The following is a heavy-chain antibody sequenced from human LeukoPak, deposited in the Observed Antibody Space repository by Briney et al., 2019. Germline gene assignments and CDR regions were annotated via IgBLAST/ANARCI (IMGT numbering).Heavy chain of an antibody. V-gene: IGHV1-46*01. J-gene: IGHJ5*02. CDR1: GWTLTNYY. D-gene: IGHD2/OR15-2a*01. CDR3: ARGENTWRNWLDP. Sequence: AAVKVSCKESGWTLTNYYLYWVGLAPGQGLEWMGIINPSGGSISYAQKFQGRVTMTRDTSTSTVYMEMSSLRSDDTAVYYCARGENTWRNWLDPWGLGTLVTVSS. CDR2: INPSGGSI.